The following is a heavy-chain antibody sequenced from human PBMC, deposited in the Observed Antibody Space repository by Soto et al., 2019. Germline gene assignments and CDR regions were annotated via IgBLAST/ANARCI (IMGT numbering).Heavy chain of an antibody. J-gene: IGHJ6*02. D-gene: IGHD3-9*01. CDR2: ISGSGGTT. CDR1: GFTFSSYA. V-gene: IGHV3-23*01. CDR3: AKDQDDILTGSPRRYYGMDV. Sequence: GGSLRLPWAASGFTFSSYAMRWVRPAPGQGLEWVSAISGSGGTTYYADSVKGRFTISRDNSKNTLYLQMNSLRAEDTAVYYCAKDQDDILTGSPRRYYGMDVWGQGTTVTVSS.